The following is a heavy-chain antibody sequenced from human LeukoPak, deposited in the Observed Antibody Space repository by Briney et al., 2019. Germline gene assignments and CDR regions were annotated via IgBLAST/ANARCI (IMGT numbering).Heavy chain of an antibody. CDR3: ARYQLPVRYFDY. CDR2: IRNKANSYTT. CDR1: AFTFSDHY. Sequence: PGGSLRLSCAASAFTFSDHYMDWLRQGPGRGLEWVARIRNKANSYTTEYAASVEGIFSISRDDSKNSLYLQMNSLKTEDTAVYYCARYQLPVRYFDYWGQGTLVTVSS. V-gene: IGHV3-72*01. J-gene: IGHJ4*02. D-gene: IGHD2-2*01.